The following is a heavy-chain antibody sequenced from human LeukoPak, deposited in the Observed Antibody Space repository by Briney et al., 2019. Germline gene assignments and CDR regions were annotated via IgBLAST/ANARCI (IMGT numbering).Heavy chain of an antibody. V-gene: IGHV4-61*02. CDR2: IYTSGST. CDR3: ARVIEQRGTLDAFDI. D-gene: IGHD6-25*01. J-gene: IGHJ3*02. Sequence: SETLSLTCTVSGDSISSGTYYWSWIRQPAGKGLEWIGRIYTSGSTNYNPSLKSRVTISVDTSKNQFSLKLSSVTAADTAVYYCARVIEQRGTLDAFDIWGQGTMVTVSS. CDR1: GDSISSGTYY.